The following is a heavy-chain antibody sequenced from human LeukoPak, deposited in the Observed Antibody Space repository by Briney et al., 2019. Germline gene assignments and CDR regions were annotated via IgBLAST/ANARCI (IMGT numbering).Heavy chain of an antibody. CDR2: ISYDGSNK. CDR3: ARDRVP. CDR1: GFTFSSYA. Sequence: GGSLRLSCAASGFTFSSYAMHWVRQAPGKGLEWVALISYDGSNKYYADSVKGRFTVSRDNSKNTLYLQMNSLRAEDTAVYYCARDRVPWGQGTLVTVSS. J-gene: IGHJ5*02. D-gene: IGHD3-10*01. V-gene: IGHV3-30*03.